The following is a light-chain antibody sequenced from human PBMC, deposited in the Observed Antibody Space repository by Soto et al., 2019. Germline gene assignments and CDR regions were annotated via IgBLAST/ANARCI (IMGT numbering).Light chain of an antibody. Sequence: EIVITHSPAPLSVSPGARATLSCRASQIVIRHLAGYQQNPGQAPRLLTYGASPRAPGIPARFSGSGSGTEFTLTISSLQSDDFAYYCCQQYNECPITFGQGTRLEI. V-gene: IGKV3-15*01. CDR2: GAS. CDR1: QIVIRH. CDR3: QQYNECPIT. J-gene: IGKJ5*01.